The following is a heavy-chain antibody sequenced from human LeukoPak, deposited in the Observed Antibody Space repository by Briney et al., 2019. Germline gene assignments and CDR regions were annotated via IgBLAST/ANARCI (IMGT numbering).Heavy chain of an antibody. J-gene: IGHJ5*02. D-gene: IGHD2-2*01. CDR2: IYTSGST. Sequence: SETLSLTRSVSGGSISSYYWSWIRQPAGKGLEWIGRIYTSGSTNYNPSLKSRVTMSVDTSKNQFSLKLSSVTAADTAVYYCARLIPDIVVVPAVRGGWFDPWGQGTLVTVSS. CDR1: GGSISSYY. CDR3: ARLIPDIVVVPAVRGGWFDP. V-gene: IGHV4-4*07.